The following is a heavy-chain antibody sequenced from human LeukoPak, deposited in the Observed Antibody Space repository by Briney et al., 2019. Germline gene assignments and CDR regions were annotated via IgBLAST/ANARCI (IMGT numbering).Heavy chain of an antibody. CDR2: IYYSGST. CDR3: ARRVKRLLPEDY. CDR1: GDSVTTNLYY. D-gene: IGHD2-21*02. J-gene: IGHJ4*02. Sequence: NPSETLSLTCTVSGDSVTTNLYYWAWLRQPPGKGLEWIGYIYYSGSTNYNPSLKSRVTISVDTSKNQFSLKLSSVTAADTAVYYCARRVKRLLPEDYWGQGTLVTVSS. V-gene: IGHV4-61*05.